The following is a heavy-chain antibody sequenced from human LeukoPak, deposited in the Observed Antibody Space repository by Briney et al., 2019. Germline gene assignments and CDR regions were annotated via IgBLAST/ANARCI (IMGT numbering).Heavy chain of an antibody. V-gene: IGHV4-30-2*01. D-gene: IGHD6-6*01. CDR1: GGSISSGGYS. Sequence: PSQTLSLTCAVSGGSISSGGYSWSWIRQPPGKGLEWIGYIYHSGSTYYNPSLKSRVTISVDRSKDQFSLKLSSVTAADTAVYYCARTSIAARRANAFDIWGQGTMVTVSS. J-gene: IGHJ3*02. CDR3: ARTSIAARRANAFDI. CDR2: IYHSGST.